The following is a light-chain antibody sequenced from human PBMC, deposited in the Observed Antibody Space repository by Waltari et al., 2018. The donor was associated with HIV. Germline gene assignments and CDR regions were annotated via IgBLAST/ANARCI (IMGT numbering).Light chain of an antibody. Sequence: QSVLTQPPPASGAPGQRVTISCSGSSPNTGSNPAHSSQQLQEPAPNLLIYNNHQRPSGVPDRLSGSRSGTSASLASSELQAEDEADYYCATWDDRRNAWVFGGGTKLTVL. CDR3: ATWDDRRNAWV. V-gene: IGLV1-44*01. J-gene: IGLJ3*02. CDR2: NNH. CDR1: SPNTGSNP.